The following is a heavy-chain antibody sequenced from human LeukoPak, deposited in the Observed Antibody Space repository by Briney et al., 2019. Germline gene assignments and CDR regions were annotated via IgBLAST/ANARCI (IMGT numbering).Heavy chain of an antibody. CDR1: GFTFHRYW. V-gene: IGHV3-74*01. D-gene: IGHD1-14*01. CDR3: AGGSAVTGVH. CDR2: INSNGSTK. J-gene: IGHJ4*02. Sequence: GESLRLSRADSGFTFHRYWMHWVREAPGKGLVWISRINSNGSTKNYADSVKGRFTISRDNAKNTLYLQMNSLRAEDTAMYYCAGGSAVTGVHWGQGTLVTVSS.